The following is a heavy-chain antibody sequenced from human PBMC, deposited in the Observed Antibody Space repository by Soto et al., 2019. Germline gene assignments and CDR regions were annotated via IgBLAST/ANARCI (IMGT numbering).Heavy chain of an antibody. CDR2: ISIDGSRK. J-gene: IGHJ3*02. CDR1: GFTFSDYY. CDR3: TRGPTHGAFDI. V-gene: IGHV3-30*03. Sequence: PGGSLRLSCAASGFTFSDYYMSWIRQAPGKGLEWVAHISIDGSRKYYADSVKGRFTVSRENSKNTLYLQINSLRPEEAALYYCTRGPTHGAFDIWGQGTMVTVSS.